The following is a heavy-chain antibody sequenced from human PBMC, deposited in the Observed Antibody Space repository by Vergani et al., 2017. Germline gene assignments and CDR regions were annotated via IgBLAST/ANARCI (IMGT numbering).Heavy chain of an antibody. V-gene: IGHV3-30-3*01. J-gene: IGHJ4*02. D-gene: IGHD6-13*01. CDR2: ISYDGSNK. Sequence: QVQLVESGGGVVQPGRSLRLSCAASGFTFSSYAMHWVRQAPGKGLEWLAVISYDGSNKYYADSVKGRFTISRDNSKNTLYLQMNSLRAEDTAVYSCARGGSSSWYLSRSLARMYYFDYWGQGTLVTVSS. CDR3: ARGGSSSWYLSRSLARMYYFDY. CDR1: GFTFSSYA.